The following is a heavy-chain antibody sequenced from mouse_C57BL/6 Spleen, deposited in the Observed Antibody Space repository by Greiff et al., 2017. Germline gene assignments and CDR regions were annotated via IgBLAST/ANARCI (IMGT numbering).Heavy chain of an antibody. V-gene: IGHV2-9-1*01. CDR2: IWTGGGT. CDR3: ARPNYDYAWFAY. J-gene: IGHJ3*01. CDR1: GFSLTSYA. Sequence: VMLVESGPGLVAPSQSLSITCTVSGFSLTSYAISWVRQPPGKGLEWLGVIWTGGGTNYNSALKSRLSISKDNSKSQVFLKMNSLHTDDTARYYCARPNYDYAWFAYWGQGTLVTVSA. D-gene: IGHD2-4*01.